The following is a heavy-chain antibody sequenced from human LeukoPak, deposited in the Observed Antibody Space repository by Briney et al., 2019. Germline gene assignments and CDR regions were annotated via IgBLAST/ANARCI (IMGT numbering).Heavy chain of an antibody. V-gene: IGHV5-51*01. CDR1: GYDFTSYW. CDR2: IYPADYDT. D-gene: IGHD6-6*01. Sequence: GESLKISRRVSGYDFTSYWIAWVRQMPGRGLEWMGFIYPADYDTRYSPSFQGQVTISADRSVTTAYLQWSSLKASDTAVYFCARGLGYSTSSISFDSWGQGTLVTVSS. J-gene: IGHJ4*02. CDR3: ARGLGYSTSSISFDS.